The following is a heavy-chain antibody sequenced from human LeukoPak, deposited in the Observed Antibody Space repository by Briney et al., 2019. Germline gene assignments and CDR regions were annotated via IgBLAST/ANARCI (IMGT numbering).Heavy chain of an antibody. Sequence: GDSVKVPCKASGYTFSGTGWYLYWLRQAPGQGLERMGWIYPNNGATGYAQKFQGRVAMTRDTSISTAYMELSRLRPDDTAVYYCARDGPAQMVDFDYWGQGTLVTVSS. D-gene: IGHD3-10*01. V-gene: IGHV1-2*02. J-gene: IGHJ4*02. CDR3: ARDGPAQMVDFDY. CDR2: IYPNNGAT. CDR1: GYTFSGTGWY.